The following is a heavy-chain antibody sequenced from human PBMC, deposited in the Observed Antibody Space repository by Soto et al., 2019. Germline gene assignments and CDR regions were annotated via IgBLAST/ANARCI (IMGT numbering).Heavy chain of an antibody. Sequence: GGSLRLSCAASGSTFSNYAMSWVRQAPGKGLEWVSGVGGSGDSTYYADSVKGRFTISRDNSKDTLYLQMNSLRAEDTAVYYCAKSPLGYCSGGSCYPPHYFDYWGQGTLVTVSS. CDR1: GSTFSNYA. D-gene: IGHD2-15*01. CDR3: AKSPLGYCSGGSCYPPHYFDY. J-gene: IGHJ4*02. V-gene: IGHV3-23*01. CDR2: VGGSGDST.